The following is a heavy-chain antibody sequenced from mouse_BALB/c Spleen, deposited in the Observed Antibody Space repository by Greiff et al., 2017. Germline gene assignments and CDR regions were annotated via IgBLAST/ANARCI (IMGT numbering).Heavy chain of an antibody. Sequence: DVMLVESGPSLVKPSQTLSLTCSVTGDSITSGYWNWIRKFPGNKLEYMGYISYSGSTYYNPSLKSRISITRDTSKNQYYLQLNSVTTEDTATYYCARFITTVVATDYAMDYWGQGTSVTVSS. D-gene: IGHD1-1*01. CDR3: ARFITTVVATDYAMDY. V-gene: IGHV3-8*02. J-gene: IGHJ4*01. CDR1: GDSITSGY. CDR2: ISYSGST.